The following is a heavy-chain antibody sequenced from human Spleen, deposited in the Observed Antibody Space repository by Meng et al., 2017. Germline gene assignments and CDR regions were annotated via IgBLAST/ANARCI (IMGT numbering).Heavy chain of an antibody. D-gene: IGHD1-26*01. J-gene: IGHJ4*02. CDR3: ARLTGRYYFDY. V-gene: IGHV4-61*01. CDR1: GGSVSSGSYY. CDR2: IYYSGST. Sequence: VQLQEAGPGLVKPSETLSLNCTVSGGSVSSGSYYWSWIRQPPGKGLEWIGYIYYSGSTNYNPSLKSRVTISVDTSKNQFSLKLSSVTAADTAVYYCARLTGRYYFDYWGQGTLVTVSS.